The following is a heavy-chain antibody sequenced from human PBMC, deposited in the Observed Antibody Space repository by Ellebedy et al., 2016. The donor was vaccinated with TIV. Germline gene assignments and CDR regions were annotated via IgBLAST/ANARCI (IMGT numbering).Heavy chain of an antibody. D-gene: IGHD3-10*01. CDR3: ARDFLRAPDGSGTCNNWLDP. CDR1: GGTFSNYA. J-gene: IGHJ5*02. CDR2: IIPIVGTA. Sequence: ASVKVSCXASGGTFSNYAISWVRQASGQGLEWMGAIIPIVGTANYAQKFQDRVTIIADESTRTAYMELSSLRSEDTAVYYCARDFLRAPDGSGTCNNWLDPWGQGTLVTVSS. V-gene: IGHV1-69*13.